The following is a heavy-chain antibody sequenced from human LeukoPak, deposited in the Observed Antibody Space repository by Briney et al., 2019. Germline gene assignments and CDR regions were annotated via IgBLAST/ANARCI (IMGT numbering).Heavy chain of an antibody. V-gene: IGHV4-34*01. Sequence: SETLSLTCAVYGGSFSGYYWNWIRQPPGKGLEWIGEINHSGSTNYNPSLKSRVTISVDTSKNQFSLKLSSVTAADTAVYYCAGTTVVTPAYFDYWGQGTLVTVSS. J-gene: IGHJ4*02. CDR3: AGTTVVTPAYFDY. CDR2: INHSGST. CDR1: GGSFSGYY. D-gene: IGHD4-23*01.